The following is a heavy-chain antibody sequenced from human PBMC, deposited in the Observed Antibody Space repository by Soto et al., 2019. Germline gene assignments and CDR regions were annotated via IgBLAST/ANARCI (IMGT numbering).Heavy chain of an antibody. CDR1: GFTFSSYA. J-gene: IGHJ4*02. CDR3: AKVVGYCSSTSCYVFDY. V-gene: IGHV3-23*01. D-gene: IGHD2-2*01. Sequence: SLRLSCAASGFTFSSYAMSWVRQAPGKGLEWVSAISGSGGSTYYTVSVKGRFTISRDNSKNTLYLQMNSLRAEDTAVYYCAKVVGYCSSTSCYVFDYWGQGTLVTVSS. CDR2: ISGSGGST.